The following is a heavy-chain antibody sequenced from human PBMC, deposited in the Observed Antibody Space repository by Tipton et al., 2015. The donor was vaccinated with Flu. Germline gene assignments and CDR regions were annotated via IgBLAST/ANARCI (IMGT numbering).Heavy chain of an antibody. V-gene: IGHV4-38-2*01. D-gene: IGHD3-10*01. Sequence: TLSLTCAVSGYSISSGYYWGWIRQPPGKGLEWIGSIYHSGSTYYNPSLKSRVTISVDTSKNQFSLKLSSVTAADTAVYYCARRGAVLLFDYWGQGILVTVSS. CDR2: IYHSGST. CDR3: ARRGAVLLFDY. J-gene: IGHJ4*02. CDR1: GYSISSGYY.